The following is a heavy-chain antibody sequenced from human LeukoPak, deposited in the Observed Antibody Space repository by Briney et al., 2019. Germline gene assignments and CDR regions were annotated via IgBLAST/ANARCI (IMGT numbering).Heavy chain of an antibody. CDR1: GGSISSGDYY. CDR2: IYYSGST. CDR3: AGWNYGYYYMDV. J-gene: IGHJ6*03. V-gene: IGHV4-30-4*08. Sequence: SQTLSLTCTVSGGSISSGDYYWSWIRQPPGKGLEWIGYIYYSGSTYYNPSLKSRVTISVDTSKNQFSLKLSSVTAADTAVYYCAGWNYGYYYMDVWGKGTTVTVSS.